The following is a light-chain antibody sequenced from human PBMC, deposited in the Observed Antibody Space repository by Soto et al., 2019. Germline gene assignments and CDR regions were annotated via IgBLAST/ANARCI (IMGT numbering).Light chain of an antibody. CDR3: HQYGSSPFT. J-gene: IGKJ4*01. Sequence: EIVLTQSPATLSLSPGERATLSCGASQGITFSYLAWYQQKPGLAPRLLVYDGSTRATGIPDRFSGSGSGTDFTLTISRLEPEDFAVYYCHQYGSSPFTFGGGTTVDI. CDR1: QGITFSY. CDR2: DGS. V-gene: IGKV3D-20*01.